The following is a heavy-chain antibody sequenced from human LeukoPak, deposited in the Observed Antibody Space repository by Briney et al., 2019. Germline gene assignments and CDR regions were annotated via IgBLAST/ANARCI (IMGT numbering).Heavy chain of an antibody. Sequence: SETLSLTCTVSGGSISSYYWSRIRQPPGKGLEWIGYICYSGSTNYNPSLKSRVTISVDTSKNQFSLKLSSVTAADTAVYYCGRAGGGPAPDYWGQGTLVTVSS. J-gene: IGHJ4*02. V-gene: IGHV4-59*08. D-gene: IGHD3-16*01. CDR1: GGSISSYY. CDR2: ICYSGST. CDR3: GRAGGGPAPDY.